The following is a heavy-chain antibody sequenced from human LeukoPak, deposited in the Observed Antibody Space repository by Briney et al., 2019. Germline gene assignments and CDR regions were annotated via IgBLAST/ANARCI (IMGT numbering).Heavy chain of an antibody. V-gene: IGHV3-48*01. J-gene: IGHJ4*02. CDR3: ARVVGYYYDSSGYSPLDY. Sequence: GGSLRLSCAASGFTFSSYSMNWVRQAPGKGLEWVSYISSGSSTIYYADSVKGRFTISRDNAKNSLYLQMNSLRAEDTAVYYCARVVGYYYDSSGYSPLDYWGQGTLVTVSS. D-gene: IGHD3-22*01. CDR1: GFTFSSYS. CDR2: ISSGSSTI.